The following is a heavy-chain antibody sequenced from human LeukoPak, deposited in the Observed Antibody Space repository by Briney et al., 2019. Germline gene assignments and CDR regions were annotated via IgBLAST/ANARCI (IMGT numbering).Heavy chain of an antibody. CDR3: ARDPSVDFWSGYSDY. CDR2: IKEHGNEK. V-gene: IGHV3-7*01. CDR1: GFTFSSYW. D-gene: IGHD3-3*01. J-gene: IGHJ4*02. Sequence: GGSLRLSCAASGFTFSSYWMTWVRQAPGKGLEWVANIKEHGNEKYHVDSVKGRFTISRDNAKNSLYLQMNSLRAEDTAVYYCARDPSVDFWSGYSDYWGQGTLVTVSS.